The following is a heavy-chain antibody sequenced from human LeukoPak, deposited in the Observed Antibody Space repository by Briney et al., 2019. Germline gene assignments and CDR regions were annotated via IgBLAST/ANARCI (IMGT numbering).Heavy chain of an antibody. Sequence: ASVKVSCKVSGYTLTELSMHWVRQAPGKGLEWMGGIDPEDGETIYAQKFQGRVTMTEDTSTDTAYMELSSLRSEDTAVYYCALGYIIDGFRWFDPWGQGTLVTVSS. V-gene: IGHV1-24*01. CDR1: GYTLTELS. CDR2: IDPEDGET. J-gene: IGHJ5*02. D-gene: IGHD1-1*01. CDR3: ALGYIIDGFRWFDP.